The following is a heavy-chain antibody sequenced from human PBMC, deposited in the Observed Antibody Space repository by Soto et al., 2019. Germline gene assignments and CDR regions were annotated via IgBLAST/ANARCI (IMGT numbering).Heavy chain of an antibody. J-gene: IGHJ4*02. Sequence: EVQLVESGGGLVKPGGSLRLSCAASGFTFTRYSMNWDRQAPGKGLEWVSSISSTTNYIYYGDSMKGRFTISRDNAKNSLYLDMNSLRAEDTAVYYRARVSEDLISNFDYWGQGTLVTVSS. CDR3: ARVSEDLISNFDY. CDR2: ISSTTNYI. V-gene: IGHV3-21*06. CDR1: GFTFTRYS.